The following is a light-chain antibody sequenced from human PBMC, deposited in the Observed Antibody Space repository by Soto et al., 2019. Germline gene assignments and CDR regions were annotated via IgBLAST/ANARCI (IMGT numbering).Light chain of an antibody. CDR3: QECEDVPPHT. CDR2: DAV. Sequence: DIQLTQSPTSLSASVGDRVTISCQASQDIHNYLNWYQHIPGKAPRLLIFDAVYLETGVPSRFSGSGSGAEFTLTISSLQPEDIATYYCQECEDVPPHTFGGGTKVEI. V-gene: IGKV1-33*01. CDR1: QDIHNY. J-gene: IGKJ4*01.